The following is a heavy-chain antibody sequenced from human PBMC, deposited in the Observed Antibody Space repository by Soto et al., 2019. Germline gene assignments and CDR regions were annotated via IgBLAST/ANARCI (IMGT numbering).Heavy chain of an antibody. Sequence: SETLSLTCAVSGASISGFYWSWIRKSAGKGLEWIGRIYATGTTDYNPSLKSRVMMSVDTSKKQFSLKLRSVTAADTAVYYCVRDGTKTLRDWFDPWGQGISVTVSS. CDR1: GASISGFY. CDR2: IYATGTT. D-gene: IGHD1-1*01. J-gene: IGHJ5*02. V-gene: IGHV4-4*07. CDR3: VRDGTKTLRDWFDP.